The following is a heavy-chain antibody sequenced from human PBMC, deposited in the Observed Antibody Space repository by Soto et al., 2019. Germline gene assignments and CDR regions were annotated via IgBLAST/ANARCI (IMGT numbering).Heavy chain of an antibody. V-gene: IGHV4-31*03. Sequence: QVQLQESGPGLVKPSQTQSLTCTVSGGSISSGGYYWSWIRQHPGKGLEWIGYIYYSGSTYYNPSLKSRVTISVDTSKNQFSLKLSSVTAADTAVYYCARVRAPTPYYYYYGMDVWGQGTTVTVSS. CDR3: ARVRAPTPYYYYYGMDV. CDR1: GGSISSGGYY. CDR2: IYYSGST. J-gene: IGHJ6*02.